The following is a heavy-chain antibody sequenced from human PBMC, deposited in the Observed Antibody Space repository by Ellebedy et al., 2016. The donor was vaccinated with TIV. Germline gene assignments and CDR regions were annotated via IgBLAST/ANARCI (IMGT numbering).Heavy chain of an antibody. CDR3: VRWVGHFDF. CDR1: GVSISGFH. V-gene: IGHV4-59*01. Sequence: MPSETLSLTCIVSGVSISGFHWTWIRQPPGKGLEWIGYIYFSGSSNYNPFLKSRVTMSVDTSKNQFSMKLSSVTAADTAVYYCVRWVGHFDFWGQGTLVTVSS. D-gene: IGHD1-26*01. J-gene: IGHJ4*02. CDR2: IYFSGSS.